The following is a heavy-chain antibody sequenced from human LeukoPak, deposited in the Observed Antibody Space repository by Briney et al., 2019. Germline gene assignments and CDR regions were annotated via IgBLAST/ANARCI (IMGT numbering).Heavy chain of an antibody. CDR2: IYYSGYT. V-gene: IGHV4-39*01. Sequence: PSETLSLTCTVSGGSISSSSYYWGWIRQPPGKGLEWIGSIYYSGYTYYNPSLESRVTISVDTSKNQFSLKLSSVTAADTAVYYCARRGFPSTGSSWPRRPYYFDYWGQGTLVTVSS. J-gene: IGHJ4*02. CDR1: GGSISSSSYY. D-gene: IGHD6-13*01. CDR3: ARRGFPSTGSSWPRRPYYFDY.